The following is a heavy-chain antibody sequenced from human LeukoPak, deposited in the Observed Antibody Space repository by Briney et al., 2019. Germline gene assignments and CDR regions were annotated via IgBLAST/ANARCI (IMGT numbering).Heavy chain of an antibody. CDR2: ISGSGGST. J-gene: IGHJ4*02. CDR1: GFTFSSYA. V-gene: IGHV3-23*01. Sequence: GGSLRLSCAASGFTFSSYAMSWVRQAPGKGLEWVSAISGSGGSTYYADSVKGRFTISRGNSKNTLYLQMNSLRAEDTAVYYCALSDILTGYYHYWGQGTLVTVSS. CDR3: ALSDILTGYYHY. D-gene: IGHD3-9*01.